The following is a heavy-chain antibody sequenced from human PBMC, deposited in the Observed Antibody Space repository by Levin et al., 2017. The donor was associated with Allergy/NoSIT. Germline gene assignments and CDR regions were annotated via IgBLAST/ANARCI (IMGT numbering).Heavy chain of an antibody. J-gene: IGHJ1*01. CDR3: TRIYCSSTSCDLVYFQH. CDR1: GFTFDNFG. Sequence: GGSLRLSCTVSGFTFDNFGLTWVRQAPGKGLELVGFIRSNAYGGTTEYAASVKGRFTISKDDSKSIAYLQMDSLKTEDTAVYYCTRIYCSSTSCDLVYFQHWGQGTLVTVSS. D-gene: IGHD2-2*01. CDR2: IRSNAYGGTT. V-gene: IGHV3-49*04.